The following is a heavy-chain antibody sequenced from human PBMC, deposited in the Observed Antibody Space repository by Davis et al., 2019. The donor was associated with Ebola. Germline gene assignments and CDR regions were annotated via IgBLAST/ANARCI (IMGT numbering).Heavy chain of an antibody. V-gene: IGHV5-10-1*01. CDR3: ARGEDNRGWTSGWWFDS. Sequence: GGSLRLSCKGSGYSFTSYWISWVRQLPGKGLEWMGRIDPSDSYTNYSPSFQGHVTISADKSISTAYLQWSSLKASDTAMYYCARGEDNRGWTSGWWFDSWGQGTRVTVST. CDR2: IDPSDSYT. D-gene: IGHD6-19*01. J-gene: IGHJ5*01. CDR1: GYSFTSYW.